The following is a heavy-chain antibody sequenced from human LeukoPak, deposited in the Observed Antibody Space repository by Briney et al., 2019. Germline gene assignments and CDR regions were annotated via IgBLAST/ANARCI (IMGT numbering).Heavy chain of an antibody. D-gene: IGHD3-10*01. J-gene: IGHJ5*02. CDR3: AKDPMVRSHNWLGP. V-gene: IGHV3-30*18. CDR1: GFTFSSYG. CDR2: ISYDGSNK. Sequence: GGSLRLSCAASGFTFSSYGMHWVRQAPGKGLEWVAVISYDGSNKYYADSVKGRFTISRDNSKNTLYLQMNSLRAEDTAVYYCAKDPMVRSHNWLGPWGQGTLVTVSS.